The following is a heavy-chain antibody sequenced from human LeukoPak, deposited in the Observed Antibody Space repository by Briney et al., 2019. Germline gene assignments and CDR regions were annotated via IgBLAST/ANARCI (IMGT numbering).Heavy chain of an antibody. V-gene: IGHV3-33*08. Sequence: GGSLRLSCAASGFAFSTYGMSWVRQAPGKGLEWVAVLSPHANYEYYADSVQGRFTMSRDDSKNTVYLLMNSLTDEETAVYYCARDWIDRSLDYWGLGTLVTVSS. D-gene: IGHD2-2*03. J-gene: IGHJ4*02. CDR2: LSPHANYE. CDR3: ARDWIDRSLDY. CDR1: GFAFSTYG.